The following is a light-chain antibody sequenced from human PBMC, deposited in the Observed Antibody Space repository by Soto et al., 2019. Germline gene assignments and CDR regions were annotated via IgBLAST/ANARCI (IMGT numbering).Light chain of an antibody. CDR2: EVS. CDR1: SSDGGGYNY. Sequence: QSVLTQPASVSGSTGQSITISCTGTSSDGGGYNYVSWYQQHPGKAPKLMIYEVSNRPSGVSNRFSGSKSGNTASLTISGLQAEDEADYYCSSYTSSSTPYVFGTGTKVTVL. V-gene: IGLV2-14*01. J-gene: IGLJ1*01. CDR3: SSYTSSSTPYV.